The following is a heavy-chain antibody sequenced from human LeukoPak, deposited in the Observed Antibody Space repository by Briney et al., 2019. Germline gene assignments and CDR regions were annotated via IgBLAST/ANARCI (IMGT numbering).Heavy chain of an antibody. J-gene: IGHJ2*01. CDR2: IYTSGST. Sequence: SETLSLTCTVSGGSISSYYWSWIRQPAGKGPEWIGRIYTSGSTNYNPSLKSRVTMSVDPSKNQFSLKQSSVTAADTAVYYCARDPVWYFDPWGRGTLVTVSS. CDR1: GGSISSYY. CDR3: ARDPVWYFDP. V-gene: IGHV4-4*07.